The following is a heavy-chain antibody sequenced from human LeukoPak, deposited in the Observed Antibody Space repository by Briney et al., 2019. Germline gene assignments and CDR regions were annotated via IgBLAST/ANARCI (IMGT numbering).Heavy chain of an antibody. CDR1: GFTSSSYA. D-gene: IGHD6-13*01. CDR3: AKGGYIAAAGTVYYYMDV. Sequence: PGGSLRLSCAASGFTSSSYAMSWVRQAPGQGLEWVSAISGSGGSTYYADSVKGRFTISRDNSKNTLYLQMNSLRAEDTAVYYCAKGGYIAAAGTVYYYMDVWGKGTTVTVSS. V-gene: IGHV3-23*01. J-gene: IGHJ6*03. CDR2: ISGSGGST.